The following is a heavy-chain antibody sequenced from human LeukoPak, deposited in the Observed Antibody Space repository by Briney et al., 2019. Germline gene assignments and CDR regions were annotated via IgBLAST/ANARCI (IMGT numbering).Heavy chain of an antibody. CDR3: ARSDYYGSGSYHFDY. CDR2: ISPSGGST. CDR1: GYTFTSYY. J-gene: IGHJ4*02. Sequence: ASVKVSCKASGYTFTSYYMHWVRQAPGQGLEWMGIISPSGGSTSYAQKFQGRVTMTRDTSTSTVYMELSSLRSEDTAVYYCARSDYYGSGSYHFDYWGQGTLVTVSS. D-gene: IGHD3-10*01. V-gene: IGHV1-46*01.